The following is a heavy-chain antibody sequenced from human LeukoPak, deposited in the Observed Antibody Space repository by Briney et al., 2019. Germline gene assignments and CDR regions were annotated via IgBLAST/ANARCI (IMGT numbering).Heavy chain of an antibody. D-gene: IGHD2-8*01. CDR2: INYSGTT. Sequence: SETLSLTCTVSGASVSSGGYYWSWIRQHPGKGLEWIGHINYSGTTYYKPSLKSRVTISVDTSKNQFSLKLSSVTAADTAVYYCAAGKYCTNGVCFDYWGQGTLVTVSS. J-gene: IGHJ4*02. CDR3: AAGKYCTNGVCFDY. V-gene: IGHV4-31*03. CDR1: GASVSSGGYY.